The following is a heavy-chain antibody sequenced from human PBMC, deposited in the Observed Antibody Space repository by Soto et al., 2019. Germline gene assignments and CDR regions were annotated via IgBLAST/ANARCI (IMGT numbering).Heavy chain of an antibody. V-gene: IGHV3-7*01. Sequence: EVQLVESGGGLVQPGGSLRLSCAASGFNFSSYWMSWVRQAPGKGLEWVANIKQDGSEKYYVDSVKGRFTISRDNAKNSLYLQMNSLRAEDTAVYYCARVNLGIHDYRGQGTLVTVSS. J-gene: IGHJ4*02. CDR3: ARVNLGIHDY. CDR2: IKQDGSEK. CDR1: GFNFSSYW.